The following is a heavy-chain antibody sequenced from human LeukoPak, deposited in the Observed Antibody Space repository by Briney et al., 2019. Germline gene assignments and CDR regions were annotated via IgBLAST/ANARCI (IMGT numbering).Heavy chain of an antibody. CDR3: ASTGRAPPYFDY. J-gene: IGHJ4*02. Sequence: SETLSLTCTVAGGSISSYYWSWIRQPPGKGLEWLGYIYYSGSTNYNPSLKSRVTISVDTSKNQFSLKLSSVTAADTAVYYCASTGRAPPYFDYWGQGTLVTVSS. CDR2: IYYSGST. D-gene: IGHD4-11*01. V-gene: IGHV4-59*01. CDR1: GGSISSYY.